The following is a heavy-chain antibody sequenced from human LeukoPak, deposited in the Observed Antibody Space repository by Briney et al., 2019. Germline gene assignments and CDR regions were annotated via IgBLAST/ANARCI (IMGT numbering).Heavy chain of an antibody. V-gene: IGHV3-48*01. Sequence: PGGSLRLSCVASGFIFSSYSMNWVRQAPGKGLDWISYHSFSDTPIVYADSVKGRFAISRDNAKNSLYLQMNSLRAEDTAVYYCVRLHSSSGSNQIFQHWGQGTLVIVSS. J-gene: IGHJ1*01. CDR2: HSFSDTPI. D-gene: IGHD6-19*01. CDR3: VRLHSSSGSNQIFQH. CDR1: GFIFSSYS.